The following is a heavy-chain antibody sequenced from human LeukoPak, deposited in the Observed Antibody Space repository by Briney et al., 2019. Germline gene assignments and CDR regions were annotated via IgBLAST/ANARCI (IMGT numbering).Heavy chain of an antibody. Sequence: GGSLRLSCAASGFTVSSNYMSWVRQAPGKGLEWVSVIYSGGSTYYADSVKGRFTISRDNSKNTLYLQMNSLRAEDTAVYYCTRNPSHYYGMDVWGQGTTVTVSS. CDR2: IYSGGST. CDR3: TRNPSHYYGMDV. CDR1: GFTVSSNY. J-gene: IGHJ6*02. V-gene: IGHV3-66*01. D-gene: IGHD1-14*01.